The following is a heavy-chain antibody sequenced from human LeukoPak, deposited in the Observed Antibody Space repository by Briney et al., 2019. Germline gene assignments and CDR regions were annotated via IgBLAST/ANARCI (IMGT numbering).Heavy chain of an antibody. CDR1: GFTFSSYA. CDR3: AKLSELELRQPFDY. Sequence: GGSLRLSCAASGFTFSSYAMSWVRQAPGKGLEWASAISGSGGSTYYADSVKGRFTISRDNSKNTLYLQMNSLRAEDTAVYYCAKLSELELRQPFDYWGQGTLVTVSS. CDR2: ISGSGGST. V-gene: IGHV3-23*01. J-gene: IGHJ4*02. D-gene: IGHD1-7*01.